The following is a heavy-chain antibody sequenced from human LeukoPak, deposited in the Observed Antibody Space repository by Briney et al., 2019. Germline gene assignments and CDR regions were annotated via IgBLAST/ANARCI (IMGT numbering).Heavy chain of an antibody. CDR3: AKDGDSSGYYYVSLDY. D-gene: IGHD3-22*01. V-gene: IGHV3-23*01. CDR2: ISGSGGST. CDR1: GFTFGSYA. Sequence: GGSLRLSCAASGFTFGSYAMSWVRQAPGKGLEWVSAISGSGGSTYYADSVKGRFTISRDNSKNTLYLQMNSLRAEDTAVYYCAKDGDSSGYYYVSLDYWGQGTLVTVSS. J-gene: IGHJ4*02.